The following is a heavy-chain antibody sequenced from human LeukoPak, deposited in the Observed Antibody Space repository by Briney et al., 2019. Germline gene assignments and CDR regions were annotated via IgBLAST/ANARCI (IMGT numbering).Heavy chain of an antibody. J-gene: IGHJ4*02. V-gene: IGHV1-18*01. CDR1: GCTFTSYG. Sequence: GASVKVSCKASGCTFTSYGISWVRQAPGQGLEWMGWISAYNGNTNYAQKLQGRVTMTTDTSTSTAYMELRSLRSDDTAVYYCAREGLRLGELSSTTIDYWGQGTLVTVSS. D-gene: IGHD3-16*02. CDR2: ISAYNGNT. CDR3: AREGLRLGELSSTTIDY.